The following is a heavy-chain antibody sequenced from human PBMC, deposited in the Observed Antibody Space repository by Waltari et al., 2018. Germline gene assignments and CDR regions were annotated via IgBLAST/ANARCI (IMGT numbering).Heavy chain of an antibody. Sequence: QVQLVESGGGVVQPGRSLRLSCAASGFTFSSYGMHWVRQAPGKGLEWVAVISYDGSNKYYADSVKGRFTISRDNSKKTLYLQMNSLRAEDTAVYYCAKDYGENWGQGTLVTVSS. CDR1: GFTFSSYG. CDR3: AKDYGEN. V-gene: IGHV3-30*18. J-gene: IGHJ4*02. D-gene: IGHD3-10*01. CDR2: ISYDGSNK.